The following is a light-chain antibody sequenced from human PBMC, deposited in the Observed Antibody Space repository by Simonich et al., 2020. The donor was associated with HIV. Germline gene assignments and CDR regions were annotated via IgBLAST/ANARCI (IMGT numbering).Light chain of an antibody. Sequence: DVVMTQSPLSLPVTLGQPASISCRSSQSLVHRDGNTYLHWLQQRPGQSPRRLMHKVSNRDSGVPDRFSGSGSGTDFTLKISRVEAEDVGVYYCMQGTLPFTFGPGTKVDIK. J-gene: IGKJ3*01. CDR2: KVS. CDR1: QSLVHRDGNTY. CDR3: MQGTLPFT. V-gene: IGKV2-30*02.